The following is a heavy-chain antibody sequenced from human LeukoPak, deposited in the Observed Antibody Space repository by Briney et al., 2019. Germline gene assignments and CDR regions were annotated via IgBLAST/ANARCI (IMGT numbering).Heavy chain of an antibody. CDR2: ISAYNGNT. D-gene: IGHD6-6*01. J-gene: IGHJ6*03. Sequence: ASVKVSCKASGYTFTSYGISWVRQAPGQGLEWMGWISAYNGNTNYAQKLQGRVTMTTDTSTSTAYMELRSLRSVDTAVYYCARDLRIAARPIYYYYMDVWGKGTTVTVSS. CDR1: GYTFTSYG. CDR3: ARDLRIAARPIYYYYMDV. V-gene: IGHV1-18*01.